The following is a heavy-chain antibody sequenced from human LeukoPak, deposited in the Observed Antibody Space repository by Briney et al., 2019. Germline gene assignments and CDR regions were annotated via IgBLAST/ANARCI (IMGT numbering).Heavy chain of an antibody. V-gene: IGHV4-38-2*01. CDR3: ARGWLGWFDP. D-gene: IGHD6-19*01. CDR1: GYSISSGYY. J-gene: IGHJ5*02. Sequence: SETLSLTCAVSGYSISSGYYWGWIRQPPGKGLEWIGSIYHSGSTYYSPSLKSRVAISVDTSKNQFSLKLSSVTAADTAVYYCARGWLGWFDPWGQGILVTVSS. CDR2: IYHSGST.